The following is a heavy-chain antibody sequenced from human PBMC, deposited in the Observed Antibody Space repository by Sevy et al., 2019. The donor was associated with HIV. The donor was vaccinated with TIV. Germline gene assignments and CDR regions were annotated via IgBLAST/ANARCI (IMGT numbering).Heavy chain of an antibody. CDR2: IYTSGST. CDR1: GGSFSSDDYS. J-gene: IGHJ5*02. D-gene: IGHD3-22*01. Sequence: SENLSLTCTVSGGSFSSDDYSWSWIRQPAGKGLEWIGLIYTSGSTSYNPSLRSRVSMSVDTSKNLFSLRLSAVTAADTAVYYCARGGSYYYDRSGWSVWFDPWGQGTPVTVSS. V-gene: IGHV4-61*02. CDR3: ARGGSYYYDRSGWSVWFDP.